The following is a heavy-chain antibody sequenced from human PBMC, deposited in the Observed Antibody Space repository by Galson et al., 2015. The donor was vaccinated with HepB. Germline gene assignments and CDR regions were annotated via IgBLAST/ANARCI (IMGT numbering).Heavy chain of an antibody. D-gene: IGHD6-13*01. J-gene: IGHJ6*02. CDR3: ARVGAAAIYYYYAMDV. Sequence: SVKVSCKASGYTFTSYGISWVRQAPGQGLEWMGWINAYNGNTNYARKLQGRVTMTTDSSTSTAYMELRSLRSDDTAVYYCARVGAAAIYYYYAMDVWGLGTTVTVSS. CDR2: INAYNGNT. V-gene: IGHV1-18*01. CDR1: GYTFTSYG.